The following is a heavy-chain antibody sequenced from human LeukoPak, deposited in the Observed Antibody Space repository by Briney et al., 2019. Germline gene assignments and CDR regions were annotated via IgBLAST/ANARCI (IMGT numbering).Heavy chain of an antibody. CDR3: AKMDTAMVTGYYYYYMDV. Sequence: GGSLRLSCAASGFTFSSYGMHWVRQAPGKGLEWVAFIRYDGSNKYYADSVKGRFTISRDNSKNTLYLQMNSLRAEDTAVYYCAKMDTAMVTGYYYYYMDVWGKGTTVTVSS. D-gene: IGHD5-18*01. CDR1: GFTFSSYG. J-gene: IGHJ6*03. V-gene: IGHV3-30*02. CDR2: IRYDGSNK.